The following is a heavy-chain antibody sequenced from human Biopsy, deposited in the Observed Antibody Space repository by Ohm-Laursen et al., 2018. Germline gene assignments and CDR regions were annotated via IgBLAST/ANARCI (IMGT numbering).Heavy chain of an antibody. Sequence: ASVKVSCKVSGYTLTDLSMHWVRQAPGKGLEWMGGFAPENGKTIYAQKFQGRVTMTEDTSTDTAYMELSNLRSEDTAVYYCAGDINNWNVNYWGQGTLVVVSS. CDR3: AGDINNWNVNY. D-gene: IGHD1-20*01. CDR1: GYTLTDLS. J-gene: IGHJ4*02. CDR2: FAPENGKT. V-gene: IGHV1-24*01.